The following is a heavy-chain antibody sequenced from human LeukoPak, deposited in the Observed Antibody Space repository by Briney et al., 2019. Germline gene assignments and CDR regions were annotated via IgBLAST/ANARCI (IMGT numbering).Heavy chain of an antibody. J-gene: IGHJ4*02. CDR3: ARDGGGWDFDY. CDR1: GFTFSSYG. D-gene: IGHD6-19*01. Sequence: PGGSLRLSCAASGFTFSSYGMHWVRQAPGKGLEWVAVISYDGSNKYYADSVKGRFTISRDNSKNTLYLQMNSLRAEDTAVYYCARDGGGWDFDYWGQGTLVTVSS. V-gene: IGHV3-30*03. CDR2: ISYDGSNK.